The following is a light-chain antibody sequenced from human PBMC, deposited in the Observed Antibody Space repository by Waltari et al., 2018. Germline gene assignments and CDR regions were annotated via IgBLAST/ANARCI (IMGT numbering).Light chain of an antibody. CDR3: AAWDDSLNGVV. CDR2: RNN. J-gene: IGLJ2*01. V-gene: IGLV1-44*01. Sequence: QSVLTQPPSASGTPGQRVTISCSGSSSNIGNNPVNWYQQLPGTAPKLLIYRNNQRPSGVPYRFSVSKSGTSASLAISGLQSEDEADYYCAAWDDSLNGVVFGGGTKLTVL. CDR1: SSNIGNNP.